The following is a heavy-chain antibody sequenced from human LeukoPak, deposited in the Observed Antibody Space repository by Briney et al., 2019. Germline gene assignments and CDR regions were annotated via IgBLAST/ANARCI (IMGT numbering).Heavy chain of an antibody. CDR1: GFTFSSYG. Sequence: GGSLRLSCAASGFTFSSYGMHWVRQAPGKGLEWVAVIWYDGSNKYYADSVKGRFTISRDNSKNTLYLQMNSLRAEDTAVYYCARSRSDYYYGMDVWGKGTTVTVSS. V-gene: IGHV3-33*01. CDR3: ARSRSDYYYGMDV. CDR2: IWYDGSNK. J-gene: IGHJ6*04.